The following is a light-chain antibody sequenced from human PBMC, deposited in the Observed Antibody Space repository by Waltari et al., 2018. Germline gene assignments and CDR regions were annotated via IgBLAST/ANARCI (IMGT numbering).Light chain of an antibody. CDR2: GAT. Sequence: EFGLTQSPGRLCLSPGETATLACRASESYSKNYLAWYQQKPGQPPRLLIYGATSRASGVPDRFSGSGSGTDFSLTISRLEPEDCAVYYCQQYGSTPRTFGQGTKVDIK. CDR3: QQYGSTPRT. CDR1: ESYSKNY. V-gene: IGKV3-20*01. J-gene: IGKJ1*01.